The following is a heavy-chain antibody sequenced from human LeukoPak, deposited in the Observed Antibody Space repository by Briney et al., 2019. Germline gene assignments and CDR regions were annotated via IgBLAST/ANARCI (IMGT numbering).Heavy chain of an antibody. D-gene: IGHD1-26*01. CDR1: GGSINNTLFY. Sequence: PSETLSLTCTVSGGSINNTLFYWGWIRQPPGKGLEWIGTVYYDGINYSSPSLKSRVATSVDTSKNQFSLKLSSVTAADTAVYYCARHGQWELLRAFDIWGQGTMVTVSS. CDR3: ARHGQWELLRAFDI. J-gene: IGHJ3*02. CDR2: VYYDGIN. V-gene: IGHV4-39*01.